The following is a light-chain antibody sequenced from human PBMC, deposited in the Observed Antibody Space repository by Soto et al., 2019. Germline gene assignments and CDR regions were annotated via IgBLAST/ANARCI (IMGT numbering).Light chain of an antibody. CDR3: QHYDSSPPFT. Sequence: EIVLTQSPGSLSLSPGERATLSCRASQSVSSSFLAWYQQKPGQAPRLLIYGASNRATGIPDRFSGSGSGTDFTLTISSLEPEDFAVYYCQHYDSSPPFTFGPGTKVDVK. V-gene: IGKV3-20*01. CDR1: QSVSSSF. CDR2: GAS. J-gene: IGKJ3*01.